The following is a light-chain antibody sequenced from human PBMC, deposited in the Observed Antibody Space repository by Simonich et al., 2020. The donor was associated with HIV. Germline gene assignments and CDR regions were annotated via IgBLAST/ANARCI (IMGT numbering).Light chain of an antibody. CDR3: QQRSNWPLT. CDR1: QSVSSNY. Sequence: EIVLTQSPGTLSLSPGERATLSCRASQSVSSNYLAWYQQKPGLAPRLLMYAASSRATGIPDRFSGSGSGTDFTLTISRLEPEDFAVYYCQQRSNWPLTFGQGTRLEIK. CDR2: AAS. V-gene: IGKV3D-20*02. J-gene: IGKJ5*01.